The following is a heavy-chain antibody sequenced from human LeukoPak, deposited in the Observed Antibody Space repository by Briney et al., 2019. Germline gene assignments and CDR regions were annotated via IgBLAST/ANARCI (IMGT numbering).Heavy chain of an antibody. Sequence: PSETLSLTRTVSGGSISSYYWSWIRQPPGKGLEWIGYIYYSGSTNYNPSLKSRVTISVDTSKNQFSLKLSAVTAADTAVYYCARNRDYGENFDYWGQGTLVTVSS. D-gene: IGHD4-17*01. CDR3: ARNRDYGENFDY. CDR1: GGSISSYY. CDR2: IYYSGST. J-gene: IGHJ4*02. V-gene: IGHV4-59*01.